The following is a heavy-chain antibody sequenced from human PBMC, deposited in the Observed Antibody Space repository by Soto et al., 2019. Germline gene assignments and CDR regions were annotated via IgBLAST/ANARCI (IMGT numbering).Heavy chain of an antibody. Sequence: ASVKVSCKASGYTFTSYYMNWVRQAPGQGLEWMGIINPSGGSTSYAQKFQGRVTMTRDTSTSTVYMELSSLRSEDTAVYYCARGRNYYDSSGHSFDYWGQGTLVTVSS. CDR1: GYTFTSYY. CDR2: INPSGGST. J-gene: IGHJ4*02. V-gene: IGHV1-46*01. D-gene: IGHD3-22*01. CDR3: ARGRNYYDSSGHSFDY.